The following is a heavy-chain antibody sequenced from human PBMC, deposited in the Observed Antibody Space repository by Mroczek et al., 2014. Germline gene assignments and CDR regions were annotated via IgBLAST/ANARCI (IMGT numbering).Heavy chain of an antibody. CDR3: ARCVYVRWGTTGPQGDAFDI. D-gene: IGHD1-1*01. Sequence: VQLVESGAEVKKPGESLKISCKGSGYSFTSYWIGWVRQMPGKGLEWMGIIYPGDSDTRYSPSFQGQVTISADKSISTAYLQWSSLKASDTAMYYCARCVYVRWGTTGPQGDAFDIWGQGTMVTVSS. CDR1: GYSFTSYW. CDR2: IYPGDSDT. J-gene: IGHJ3*02. V-gene: IGHV5-51*03.